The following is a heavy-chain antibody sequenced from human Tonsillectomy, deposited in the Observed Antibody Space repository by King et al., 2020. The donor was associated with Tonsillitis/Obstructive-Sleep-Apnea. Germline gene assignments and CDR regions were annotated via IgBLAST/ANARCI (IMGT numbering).Heavy chain of an antibody. CDR1: GFTFNNYA. V-gene: IGHV3-23*04. D-gene: IGHD1-26*01. CDR3: AKDRRGWEPDYYFDY. CDR2: ISGGGGNT. Sequence: VQLVESGGGLVQPGGSLRLSCAASGFTFNNYALNWVRQAPGKGLEWVSGISGGGGNTYYAHSVKGRFTISRDNSKNTLYLQMNSLRAEDTAVYYCAKDRRGWEPDYYFDYWGQGTLVTVSS. J-gene: IGHJ4*02.